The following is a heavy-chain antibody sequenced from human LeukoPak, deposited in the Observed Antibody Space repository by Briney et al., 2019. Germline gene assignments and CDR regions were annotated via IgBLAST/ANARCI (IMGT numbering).Heavy chain of an antibody. CDR1: GLTFSNYA. V-gene: IGHV3-23*01. Sequence: GGSLRLSCAASGLTFSNYAMTWVRQAPGKGLEWVSSIIVSGSRAYYADSVKGRFTISRDNSKNTLYLQMNSLRAEDTAVYYCARVTTSYWGQGTLVTVSS. D-gene: IGHD4-17*01. J-gene: IGHJ4*02. CDR3: ARVTTSY. CDR2: IIVSGSRA.